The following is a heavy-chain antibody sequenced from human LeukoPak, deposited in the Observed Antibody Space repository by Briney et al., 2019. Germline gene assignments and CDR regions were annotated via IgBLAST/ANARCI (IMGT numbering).Heavy chain of an antibody. V-gene: IGHV3-30*18. J-gene: IGHJ6*02. CDR3: AKFVPQDIVVVVAATDPYGMDV. D-gene: IGHD2-15*01. CDR2: ISYDGSNK. CDR1: GFTFSSYG. Sequence: QPGGSLRLSCAASGFTFSSYGMHWVRQAPGKGLEWVAVISYDGSNKYYADSVKGRFTISRDNSKNTLYLQMNSLRAEDTAVYYCAKFVPQDIVVVVAATDPYGMDVWGQGTTVTVSS.